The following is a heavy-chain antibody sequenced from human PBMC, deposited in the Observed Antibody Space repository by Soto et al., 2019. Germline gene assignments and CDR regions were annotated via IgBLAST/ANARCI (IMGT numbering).Heavy chain of an antibody. CDR3: ATDQKGTTYYYYGMDV. CDR2: ISSSSSYT. Sequence: GGSLRLSCAASGFTFSDYYMSWIRQAPGKGLEWVSYISSSSSYTNYADSVKGRFTISRDNAKNSLYLQMNSLRAEDTAVYYCATDQKGTTYYYYGMDVWGQGTTVTVYS. V-gene: IGHV3-11*06. CDR1: GFTFSDYY. D-gene: IGHD4-17*01. J-gene: IGHJ6*02.